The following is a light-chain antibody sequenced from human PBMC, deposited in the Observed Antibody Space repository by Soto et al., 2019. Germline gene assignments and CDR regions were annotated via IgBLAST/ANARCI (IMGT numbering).Light chain of an antibody. CDR2: EVY. V-gene: IGLV2-8*01. CDR3: SLYVGTNSYV. CDR1: SSDVGGYNY. Sequence: QSVLTQPPSASGSPGQSVTISCTGTSSDVGGYNYVSWYQQHPGKAPKLIIYEVYKRPSRVPDRFSGSKSGNTAALTVSGLQAEDEADYYCSLYVGTNSYVFGTGTKLTVL. J-gene: IGLJ1*01.